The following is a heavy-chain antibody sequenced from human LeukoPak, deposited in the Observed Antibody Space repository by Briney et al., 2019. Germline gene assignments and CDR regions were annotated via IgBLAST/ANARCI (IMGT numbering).Heavy chain of an antibody. J-gene: IGHJ5*02. CDR2: INAGNGNT. D-gene: IGHD3-9*01. CDR3: ARARQNPYFEERRRGNWFDP. CDR1: GYTFTSYA. Sequence: ASVKVSCKASGYTFTSYAMHWVRQAPGQRLEWMGWINAGNGNTKYSQEFQGRVTITRDTSASTAYMELSSLRSEDMAVYYCARARQNPYFEERRRGNWFDPWGQGTLVTVSS. V-gene: IGHV1-3*03.